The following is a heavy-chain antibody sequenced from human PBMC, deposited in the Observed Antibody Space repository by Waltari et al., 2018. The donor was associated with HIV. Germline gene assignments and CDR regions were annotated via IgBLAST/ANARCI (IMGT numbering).Heavy chain of an antibody. Sequence: QLQLQESGPGLVKPSETLSLTCTVSGGSISSSSYYWGWIRPPPGKGLEWIGSIYYSGSTYYNPSLKSRVTISVDTSKNQFSLKLSSVTAADTAVYYCARHPDYYDSSGYYYWGQGTLVTVSS. CDR3: ARHPDYYDSSGYYY. J-gene: IGHJ4*02. D-gene: IGHD3-22*01. V-gene: IGHV4-39*01. CDR1: GGSISSSSYY. CDR2: IYYSGST.